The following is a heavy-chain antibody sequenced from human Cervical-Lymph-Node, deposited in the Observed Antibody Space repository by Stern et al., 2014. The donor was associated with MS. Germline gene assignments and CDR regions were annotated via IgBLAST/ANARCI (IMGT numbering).Heavy chain of an antibody. CDR1: GGTFSDHA. V-gene: IGHV1-69*01. CDR3: ARGMRGDYLSDY. D-gene: IGHD4-17*01. CDR2: IIPIFGTA. Sequence: QVQLMQSGAEVRKPGSSVKVSCKTSGGTFSDHAISWVRQAPGQGLEWMGGIIPIFGTATYAQKFQGRVTIIADESTSTAYMELSSLKLEDTAVYYCARGMRGDYLSDYWGQGTLVTVSS. J-gene: IGHJ4*02.